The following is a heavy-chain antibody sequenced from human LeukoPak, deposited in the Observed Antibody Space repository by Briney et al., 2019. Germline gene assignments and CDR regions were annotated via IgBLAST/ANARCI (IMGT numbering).Heavy chain of an antibody. Sequence: PGGSLRLSCAASGFTFSSYGMHWVRQAPGKGLEWVAAISNDGSNKYYAGSVKGRFSISRDNSKNTLYLQVNSLRAEDTAVYYCAKDNYYDSSAYQDYWGQGTLVTVSS. V-gene: IGHV3-30*18. CDR3: AKDNYYDSSAYQDY. CDR2: ISNDGSNK. J-gene: IGHJ4*02. CDR1: GFTFSSYG. D-gene: IGHD3-22*01.